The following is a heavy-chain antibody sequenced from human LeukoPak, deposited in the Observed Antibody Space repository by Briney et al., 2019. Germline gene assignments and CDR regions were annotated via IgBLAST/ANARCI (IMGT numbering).Heavy chain of an antibody. CDR3: ARQRGSGWYEGITYYYYMDV. CDR1: GYSFTSYW. V-gene: IGHV5-51*01. J-gene: IGHJ6*03. CDR2: IYPGDSDT. Sequence: GESLKISCKGSGYSFTSYWIGWVRQMPGKGLEWMGIIYPGDSDTRYSPSFKGQVTISADKSISTAYLQWSSLKASDTATYYCARQRGSGWYEGITYYYYMDVWGKGTTVTVSS. D-gene: IGHD6-19*01.